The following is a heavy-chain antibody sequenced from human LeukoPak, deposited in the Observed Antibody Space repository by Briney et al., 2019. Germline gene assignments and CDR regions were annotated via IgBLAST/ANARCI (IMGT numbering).Heavy chain of an antibody. CDR3: ARPFAGSSGWCYDY. Sequence: GESLKISCKGSGYSFTSYWIGWVRQMPGKGLEWMGIIYPGDSDTRYSPSFEGHVTISADNSITTAYLQWSSLKASDSAMYYCARPFAGSSGWCYDYWGQGTLVTVSS. V-gene: IGHV5-51*01. J-gene: IGHJ4*02. D-gene: IGHD6-19*01. CDR2: IYPGDSDT. CDR1: GYSFTSYW.